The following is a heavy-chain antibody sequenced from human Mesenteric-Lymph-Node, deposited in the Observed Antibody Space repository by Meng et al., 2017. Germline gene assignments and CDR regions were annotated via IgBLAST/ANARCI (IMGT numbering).Heavy chain of an antibody. CDR3: ARGAEEGVSYYFDY. CDR2: IIPTFGTA. CDR1: GGTFSSYA. D-gene: IGHD3-10*01. Sequence: SVKVSCKASGGTFSSYAISWVRQAPGQGLEWMGGIIPTFGTANYAQKFQGRVTITADESTSTAYMELSSLRSEDTAVYYCARGAEEGVSYYFDYWGQGTLVTVSS. J-gene: IGHJ4*02. V-gene: IGHV1-69*13.